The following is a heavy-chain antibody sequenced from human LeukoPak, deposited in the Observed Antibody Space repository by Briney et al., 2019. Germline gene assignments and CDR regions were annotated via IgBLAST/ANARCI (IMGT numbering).Heavy chain of an antibody. J-gene: IGHJ4*02. Sequence: PGRSLRLSCAASGFTFSSYGMHWVRQAPGKGLEWVGRIKSKTDGGTTDYAAPVKGRFTISRDDSKNTLYLQMNSLKTEDTAVYYCTTDWVVAAAMGFYYFDYWGQGTLVTVSS. CDR3: TTDWVVAAAMGFYYFDY. CDR2: IKSKTDGGTT. D-gene: IGHD2-15*01. V-gene: IGHV3-15*01. CDR1: GFTFSSYG.